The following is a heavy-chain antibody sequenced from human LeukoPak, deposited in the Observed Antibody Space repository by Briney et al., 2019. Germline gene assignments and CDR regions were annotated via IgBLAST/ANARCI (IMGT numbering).Heavy chain of an antibody. Sequence: SETLSLTCTVSGGSISSSSYYWGWIRQPPGKGLEWIGSIYYSGSTYYNPSLKSRVTISVDTSKNQFSLKLSSVTAADTAVYYCARPRDYGSGRPFDYWGQGTLVTVSS. CDR2: IYYSGST. CDR1: GGSISSSSYY. J-gene: IGHJ4*02. V-gene: IGHV4-39*01. CDR3: ARPRDYGSGRPFDY. D-gene: IGHD3-10*01.